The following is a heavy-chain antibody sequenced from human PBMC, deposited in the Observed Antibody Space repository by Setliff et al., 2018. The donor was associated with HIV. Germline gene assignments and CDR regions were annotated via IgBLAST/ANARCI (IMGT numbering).Heavy chain of an antibody. J-gene: IGHJ6*03. Sequence: PSETLSLTCSVSADSITNTLYSWGWIRQPPGKGLECIGTIYYTGSASYHPSLKSRVSMSVDTSKNQFSLKLTSVTAADTAVYHCARAVRLRGRYYNYMDVWGKGTTVTVSS. V-gene: IGHV4-39*01. CDR3: ARAVRLRGRYYNYMDV. CDR1: ADSITNTLYS. CDR2: IYYTGSA.